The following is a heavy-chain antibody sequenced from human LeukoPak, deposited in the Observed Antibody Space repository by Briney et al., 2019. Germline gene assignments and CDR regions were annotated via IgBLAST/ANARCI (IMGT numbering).Heavy chain of an antibody. Sequence: GGSLRLSCAASGFTFSSYWMSWVRQAPGKGLEWVANIKQDGSEKYYVDSVKGRFISSRDNAQNSLFLQMNSLRVEDTAIYYCAREVPGRIAADCWGQGTLVTVSS. D-gene: IGHD2-15*01. CDR1: GFTFSSYW. J-gene: IGHJ4*02. CDR3: AREVPGRIAADC. CDR2: IKQDGSEK. V-gene: IGHV3-7*01.